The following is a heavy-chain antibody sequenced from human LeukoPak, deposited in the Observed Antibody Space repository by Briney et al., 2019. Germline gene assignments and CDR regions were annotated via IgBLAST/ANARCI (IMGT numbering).Heavy chain of an antibody. D-gene: IGHD3-9*01. CDR2: ISAYNGNT. CDR1: GYTFTSYG. Sequence: ASVKVSCKASGYTFTSYGISWVRQAPGQGLEWMGWISAYNGNTNYAQKLQGRVTMTTDTSTSTACMELRSLRSDDTAVYYCARVGVRYFDWLPDYYGMDVWGQGTTVTVSS. J-gene: IGHJ6*02. CDR3: ARVGVRYFDWLPDYYGMDV. V-gene: IGHV1-18*01.